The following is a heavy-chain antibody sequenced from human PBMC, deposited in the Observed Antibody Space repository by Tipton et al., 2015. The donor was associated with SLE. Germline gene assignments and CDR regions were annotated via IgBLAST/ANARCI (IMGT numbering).Heavy chain of an antibody. CDR2: IKQDGSEK. J-gene: IGHJ4*02. V-gene: IGHV3-7*05. CDR1: GFTFSSYW. D-gene: IGHD1-26*01. Sequence: SLRLSCAASGFTFSSYWMSWVRQAPGKGLEWVANIKQDGSEKYYVDSVKGRFTISRDNAKNSLYLQMNSLRAEDTAVYYCAKEPVRGGSYSDYWGQGTLVTVSS. CDR3: AKEPVRGGSYSDY.